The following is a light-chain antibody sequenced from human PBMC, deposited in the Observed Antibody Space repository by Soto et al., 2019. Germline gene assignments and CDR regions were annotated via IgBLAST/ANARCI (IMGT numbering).Light chain of an antibody. J-gene: IGLJ2*01. Sequence: QSVLTQPPSVSGAPGQRVTMSCTGSSSNLGTGYDVQWYQQLPGRAPKLLIYANTNRPSGIPDRFFGSKSGTAAALTIIGLQVEDEADYYCQSFDTSLRSVVFGGGTKVTVL. V-gene: IGLV1-40*01. CDR3: QSFDTSLRSVV. CDR2: ANT. CDR1: SSNLGTGYD.